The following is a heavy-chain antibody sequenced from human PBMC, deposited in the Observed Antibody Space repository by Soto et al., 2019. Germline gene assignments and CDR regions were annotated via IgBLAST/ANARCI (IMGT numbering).Heavy chain of an antibody. CDR1: GYTFTSYG. CDR3: ARRIVSECYRGYDFWSGSYYYYYYMDV. Sequence: ASVKVSCKASGYTFTSYGISWVRQAPGQGLEWMGWISAYNGNTNYAPKLQGRVTMTTDTSTSTAYSELRSLRSDDMAVYYCARRIVSECYRGYDFWSGSYYYYYYMDVWGKGTTVTVSS. J-gene: IGHJ6*03. CDR2: ISAYNGNT. D-gene: IGHD3-3*01. V-gene: IGHV1-18*03.